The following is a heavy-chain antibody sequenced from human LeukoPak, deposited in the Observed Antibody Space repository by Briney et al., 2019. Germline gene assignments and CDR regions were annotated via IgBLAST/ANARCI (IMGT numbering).Heavy chain of an antibody. D-gene: IGHD3-16*02. V-gene: IGHV3-23*01. J-gene: IGHJ4*02. CDR2: NSGSGYT. CDR1: GGSISSYY. Sequence: ETLSLTCTVSGGSISSYYWSWVRQAPGKGLEWVSGNSGSGYTHYADSVKGRFTISRDTSKNTLYLQMNSLRAEDTAVYYCAKDHGVSGSYRAFNYWGQGTLVTVSS. CDR3: AKDHGVSGSYRAFNY.